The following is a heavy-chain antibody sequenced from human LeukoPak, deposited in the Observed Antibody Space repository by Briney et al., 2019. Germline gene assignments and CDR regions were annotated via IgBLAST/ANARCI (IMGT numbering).Heavy chain of an antibody. CDR2: IYYSGST. CDR3: ATNRVGTYDRPFDI. D-gene: IGHD1-26*01. V-gene: IGHV4-59*08. J-gene: IGHJ3*02. CDR1: GGSMSSYY. Sequence: SETLSLTCTVSGGSMSSYYWSWIRQPPGKGLEWIGYIYYSGSTNYNPSLKSRVTISVDTSKNQFPLELSSVTATDTAVYFCATNRVGTYDRPFDIWGQGTMVTVSS.